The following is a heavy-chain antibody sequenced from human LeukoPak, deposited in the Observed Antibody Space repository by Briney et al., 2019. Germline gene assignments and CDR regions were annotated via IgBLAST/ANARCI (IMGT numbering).Heavy chain of an antibody. Sequence: GGSLRLSCAASGFTFSDYYMSWVRQAPGKGLEWVGRIKSKTDGGTRDYAAPVKGRFTISRDDSKNMLYLQMNSLKTEDTAVYYCITEVEGSGWFSNYYWYMDVWGKGTTVTVSS. CDR3: ITEVEGSGWFSNYYWYMDV. CDR2: IKSKTDGGTR. J-gene: IGHJ6*03. D-gene: IGHD6-19*01. CDR1: GFTFSDYY. V-gene: IGHV3-15*01.